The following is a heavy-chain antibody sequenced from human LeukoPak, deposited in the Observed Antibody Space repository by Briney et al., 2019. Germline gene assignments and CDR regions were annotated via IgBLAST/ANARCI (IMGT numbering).Heavy chain of an antibody. CDR3: ARLHYGGNYGYYYYYMDV. D-gene: IGHD4-23*01. CDR2: IYYTGST. J-gene: IGHJ6*03. Sequence: SETLSLTCTVSGGSISSSSYYWGWIRQPPGKGLEWIGSIYYTGSTYYNPSLKRRVTISVDTSKNQFSLKLSSVTAADTAVYYCARLHYGGNYGYYYYYMDVWGKGTTVTISS. CDR1: GGSISSSSYY. V-gene: IGHV4-39*01.